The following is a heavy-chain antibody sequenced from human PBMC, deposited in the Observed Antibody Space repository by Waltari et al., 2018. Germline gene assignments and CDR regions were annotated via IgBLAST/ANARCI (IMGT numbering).Heavy chain of an antibody. J-gene: IGHJ1*01. V-gene: IGHV4-34*01. CDR1: GGSFSGYY. CDR2: INHSGST. D-gene: IGHD1-26*01. CDR3: ARGNGSYRRYFQH. Sequence: QVQLQQWGAGLLKPSETLSLTCAVYGGSFSGYYWSWIRQPPGKGLEWIGEINHSGSTNYHPSLKSRVTISVDTSKNQFALKLSSVTAADTAVYYCARGNGSYRRYFQHWGQGTLVTVSS.